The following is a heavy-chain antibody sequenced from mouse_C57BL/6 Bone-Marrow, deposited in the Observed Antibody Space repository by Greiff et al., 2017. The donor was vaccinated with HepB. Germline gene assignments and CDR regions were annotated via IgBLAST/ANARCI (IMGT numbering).Heavy chain of an antibody. CDR2: IDPNSGGT. Sequence: VQLQQSGAELMKPGASVKLSCKASGYTFTSYWMHWVKQRPGRGLEWIGRIDPNSGGTKYNEKFKSKATLTVDKPSSTAYMQLSSLTSEDSAVYYCARNLLWSLTWFAYWGQGTLVTVSA. D-gene: IGHD2-1*01. CDR1: GYTFTSYW. J-gene: IGHJ3*01. V-gene: IGHV1-72*01. CDR3: ARNLLWSLTWFAY.